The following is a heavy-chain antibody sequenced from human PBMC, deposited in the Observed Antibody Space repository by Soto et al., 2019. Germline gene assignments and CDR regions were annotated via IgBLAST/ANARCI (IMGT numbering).Heavy chain of an antibody. CDR2: ISYDGSNK. CDR1: GFTFSSYA. Sequence: GGSLRLSCAASGFTFSSYAMHWVRQAPCKGLEWVAVISYDGSNKNHADTVKGRFTISRDNSKNTLYLQMNSLRAEDTAVYYCARVYDFWSCYYYPYGMDVWGQGTTVTVSS. D-gene: IGHD3-3*01. V-gene: IGHV3-30-3*01. J-gene: IGHJ6*02. CDR3: ARVYDFWSCYYYPYGMDV.